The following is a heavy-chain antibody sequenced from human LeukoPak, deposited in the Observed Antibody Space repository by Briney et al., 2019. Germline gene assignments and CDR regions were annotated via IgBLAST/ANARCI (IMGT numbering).Heavy chain of an antibody. CDR3: ARVRPGSNYVDFDY. CDR1: GFTFGSCG. V-gene: IGHV3-33*05. Sequence: PGGSLRLSCAASGFTFGSCGMHWVRQAPGKGLEWVAVISYDGSNKYYAGSVKGRFTISRDNSKSTLYLQMNSLRAEDTAVYYCARVRPGSNYVDFDYWGQGTLVTVSS. CDR2: ISYDGSNK. J-gene: IGHJ4*02. D-gene: IGHD4-11*01.